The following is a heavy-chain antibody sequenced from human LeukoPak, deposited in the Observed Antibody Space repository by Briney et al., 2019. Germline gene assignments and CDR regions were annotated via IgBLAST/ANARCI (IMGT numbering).Heavy chain of an antibody. V-gene: IGHV5-51*01. Sequence: GESLKISCKGSGYSFTSYWIGWVRQMPGKGLEWMGIIYPGDSDTRYSPSFQGQVTISADKSISTAYLQWSSLKASDTAMYYCARTGDGRSWFQFWFDPWGQGTLVTVSS. J-gene: IGHJ5*02. D-gene: IGHD6-13*01. CDR2: IYPGDSDT. CDR1: GYSFTSYW. CDR3: ARTGDGRSWFQFWFDP.